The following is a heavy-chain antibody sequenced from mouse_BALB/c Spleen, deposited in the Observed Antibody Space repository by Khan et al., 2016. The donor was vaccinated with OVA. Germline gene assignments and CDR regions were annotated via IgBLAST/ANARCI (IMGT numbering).Heavy chain of an antibody. V-gene: IGHV1-77*01. D-gene: IGHD4-1*01. CDR2: IYPGSDIT. Sequence: SFNISFPSSLSPFPDYLTPFFNHINLHFLYWIGQIYPGSDITYYNEKFKGKATLTADRSSSTAYMQLSNLTSEDSAVYFCARAGWDVFAYWGQGTLVTVSA. CDR1: LSPFPDYL. CDR3: ARAGWDVFAY. J-gene: IGHJ3*01.